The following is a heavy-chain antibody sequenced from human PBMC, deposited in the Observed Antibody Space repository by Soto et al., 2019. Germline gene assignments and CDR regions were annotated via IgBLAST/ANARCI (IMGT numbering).Heavy chain of an antibody. D-gene: IGHD3-10*01. J-gene: IGHJ6*03. Sequence: QVQLQQWGAGLLKPSETLSLTCAVYGGSFSGYYWSWIRQPPGKGLEWIGEINHSGSTNYNPSLKSRVTISVDTFKNQVSLKLSSVTAADTAVYYCARGRTYYYGSGSYYRGDYYYYYMDVWGKGTTVTVSS. V-gene: IGHV4-34*01. CDR2: INHSGST. CDR1: GGSFSGYY. CDR3: ARGRTYYYGSGSYYRGDYYYYYMDV.